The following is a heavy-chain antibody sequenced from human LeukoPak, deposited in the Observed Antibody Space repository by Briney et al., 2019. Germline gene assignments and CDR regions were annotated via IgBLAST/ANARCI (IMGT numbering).Heavy chain of an antibody. V-gene: IGHV3-33*01. Sequence: GGSLRLSCAVSGFTFSSYGMHWVRQAPGKGLEWVAVIWYDGSNKYYADSVKGRFTISRDNSKNTLYLQMNSLRAEDTAVYYCARDYRTHYYGSGSYYYWGQGTLVTVSS. D-gene: IGHD3-10*01. J-gene: IGHJ4*02. CDR1: GFTFSSYG. CDR3: ARDYRTHYYGSGSYYY. CDR2: IWYDGSNK.